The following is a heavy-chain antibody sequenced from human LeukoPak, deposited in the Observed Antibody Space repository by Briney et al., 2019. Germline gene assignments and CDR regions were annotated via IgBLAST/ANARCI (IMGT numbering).Heavy chain of an antibody. CDR1: GYTFNTYS. Sequence: GASVKVFCKASGYTFNTYSITWVRQAPGQGLEWVGWVNADSGQPTFAQGFAGRFVFSLDTSVNTTYLQINNLQTEDTATYYCAREVLRLDYWGQGTPVTVSS. CDR2: VNADSGQP. J-gene: IGHJ4*02. CDR3: AREVLRLDY. V-gene: IGHV7-4-1*02.